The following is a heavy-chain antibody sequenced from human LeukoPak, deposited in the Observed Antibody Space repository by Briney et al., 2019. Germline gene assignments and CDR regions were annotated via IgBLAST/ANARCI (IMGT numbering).Heavy chain of an antibody. CDR2: IYYSGST. CDR3: AREVIAVAIRGVDY. D-gene: IGHD6-19*01. J-gene: IGHJ4*02. V-gene: IGHV4-39*07. CDR1: GGSISSSSYY. Sequence: SETLSLTCTVSGGSISSSSYYWGWIRQPPGKGLEWIGSIYYSGSTYYNPSLKSRATISVDTSKNQFSLKLSSVTAADTAVYYCAREVIAVAIRGVDYWGQGTLVTVSS.